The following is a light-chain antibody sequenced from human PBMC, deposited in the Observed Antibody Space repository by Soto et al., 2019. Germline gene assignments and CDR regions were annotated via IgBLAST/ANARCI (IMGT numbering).Light chain of an antibody. CDR2: GAS. Sequence: DVQMTQSPASLSASVGDRVTITCRASQSVNLYLNWYQQKPGKAPSLLIYGASSLQSGVPSRFSGSGSGTDFTLTISSLQPEDSAFYYCQQSSSTALTFGGGTKVEIK. CDR1: QSVNLY. V-gene: IGKV1-39*01. CDR3: QQSSSTALT. J-gene: IGKJ4*01.